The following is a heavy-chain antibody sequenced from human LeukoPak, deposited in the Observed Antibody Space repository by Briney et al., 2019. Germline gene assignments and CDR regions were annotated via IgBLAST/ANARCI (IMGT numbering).Heavy chain of an antibody. J-gene: IGHJ3*02. CDR3: ARDRDCSGGSCYPTDAFDI. Sequence: KPSETLSLTCTVSGGSISSYYWSWIRQPPGKGLEWIGYIYYSGSTNYNPSLKSRVTISVDTSKNQFSLKLSSVTAADTAVYYCARDRDCSGGSCYPTDAFDIWGQGTMVTVSS. V-gene: IGHV4-59*01. D-gene: IGHD2-15*01. CDR2: IYYSGST. CDR1: GGSISSYY.